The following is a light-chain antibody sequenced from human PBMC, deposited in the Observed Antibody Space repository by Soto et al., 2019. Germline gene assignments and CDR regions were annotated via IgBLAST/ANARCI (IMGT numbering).Light chain of an antibody. V-gene: IGKV3-20*01. CDR3: QQYGSSPQVT. CDR1: QSVSSSY. Sequence: EIVLTQSPGTLSLSPGERATLSCRASQSVSSSYLAWYQQKPGQAPSLLIYGASSRATGIPDRFSGGGSGTDFTLTISRLEPEDFAVYYCQQYGSSPQVTFGRGTRLEIK. J-gene: IGKJ5*01. CDR2: GAS.